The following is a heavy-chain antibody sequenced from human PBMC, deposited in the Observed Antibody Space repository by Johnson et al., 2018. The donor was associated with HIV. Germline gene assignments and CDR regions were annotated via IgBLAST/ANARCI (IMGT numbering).Heavy chain of an antibody. CDR3: ARDREYVLAWGWTLDI. CDR2: IYTSGDT. Sequence: VQLVESGGGLIQPGGSLRLSCAASGFTVSSNYMSWVRQAPGKGLEWVSVIYTSGDTFYADSVKGRFTISRDNSKNTLYLQMNSLRTEDTAVYYCARDREYVLAWGWTLDIWGQGTMVTVSS. V-gene: IGHV3-66*03. J-gene: IGHJ3*02. CDR1: GFTVSSNY. D-gene: IGHD2/OR15-2a*01.